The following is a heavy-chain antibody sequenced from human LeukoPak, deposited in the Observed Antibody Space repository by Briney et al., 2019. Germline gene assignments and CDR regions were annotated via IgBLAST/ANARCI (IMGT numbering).Heavy chain of an antibody. CDR3: ARPGDSPFDH. Sequence: GRSLRLACEASGFTFSSYGMHWVRQAPGQGLEWVATISYDGNSEYYRDSVKGRFAVSRVNSKNTLYLQMQSLRHEDTAVYFCARPGDSPFDHWGQGTLVTVSS. J-gene: IGHJ4*02. V-gene: IGHV3-30*19. CDR1: GFTFSSYG. CDR2: ISYDGNSE. D-gene: IGHD5-18*01.